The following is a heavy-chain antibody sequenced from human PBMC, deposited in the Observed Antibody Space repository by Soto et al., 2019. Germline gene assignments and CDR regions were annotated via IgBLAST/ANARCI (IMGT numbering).Heavy chain of an antibody. CDR2: IWYDGSNK. CDR3: VREQQQLFDY. D-gene: IGHD6-13*01. V-gene: IGHV3-33*01. Sequence: QVQLVESGGGVVQPRRSLRLSCAASGFTFTNYGMHWVRQAPGKGLEWVAVIWYDGSNKYYADSVKGRFTISRDNSKNTLYLQMNSLRAEDTAVYYCVREQQQLFDYWGQGTLVTVSS. CDR1: GFTFTNYG. J-gene: IGHJ4*02.